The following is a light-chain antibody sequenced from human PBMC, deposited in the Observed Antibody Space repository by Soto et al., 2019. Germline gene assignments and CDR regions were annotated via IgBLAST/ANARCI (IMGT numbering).Light chain of an antibody. CDR3: QQYISYPYT. Sequence: DIQMTQSPSTLSASIGDRVTISCRASQSLSGWLAWYQQKPGKAPSLLIYKTSNLESGVPSRFSGSGSGTEFTLTISSLQPDDCATYYCQQYISYPYTFGQGTNLNIK. CDR1: QSLSGW. CDR2: KTS. V-gene: IGKV1-5*03. J-gene: IGKJ2*01.